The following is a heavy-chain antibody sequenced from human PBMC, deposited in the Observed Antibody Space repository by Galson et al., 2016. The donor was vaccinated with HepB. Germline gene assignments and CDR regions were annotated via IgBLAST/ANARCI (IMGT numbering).Heavy chain of an antibody. J-gene: IGHJ4*02. CDR1: GYTFTGYF. D-gene: IGHD6-25*01. CDR3: ARAGVAAAVTLDY. Sequence: SVKVSCKASGYTFTGYFIHWVRQAPGHELEWMGWINHNSGATKYAQKFQGGVTMSRGTSVSTAYMELSGLKIDDTAVYYCARAGVAAAVTLDYWGQGTGVIVSS. CDR2: INHNSGAT. V-gene: IGHV1-2*02.